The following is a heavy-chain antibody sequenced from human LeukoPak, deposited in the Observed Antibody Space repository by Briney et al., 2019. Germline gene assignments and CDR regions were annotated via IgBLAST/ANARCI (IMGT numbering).Heavy chain of an antibody. V-gene: IGHV4-39*07. CDR3: ARELAAAGRLYDYWYFDL. D-gene: IGHD6-13*01. Sequence: PSETLSLTCTVSGGSISSSSYYWGWIRQPPGKGLEWIGSIYHSGSTYYNPSLKSRVTISVDTSKNQFSLKLSSVTAADTAVYYCARELAAAGRLYDYWYFDLWGRGTLVTVSS. CDR2: IYHSGST. CDR1: GGSISSSSYY. J-gene: IGHJ2*01.